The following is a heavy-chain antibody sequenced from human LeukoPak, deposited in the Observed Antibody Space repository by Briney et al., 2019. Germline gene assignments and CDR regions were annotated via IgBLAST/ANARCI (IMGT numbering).Heavy chain of an antibody. D-gene: IGHD7-27*01. CDR2: IVVGSGNT. J-gene: IGHJ5*02. CDR1: GFTFTSSA. CDR3: AADRIWGRENWFDP. V-gene: IGHV1-58*02. Sequence: SVKVSCKASGFTFTSSAMQWVRQARGQRLEWIGWIVVGSGNTNYAQKFQERVTITRDMSTSTAYMELGSLRSEDTAVYYCAADRIWGRENWFDPWGQGTLVTVSS.